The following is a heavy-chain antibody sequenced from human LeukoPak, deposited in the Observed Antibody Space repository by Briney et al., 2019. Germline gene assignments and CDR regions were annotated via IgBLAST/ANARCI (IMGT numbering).Heavy chain of an antibody. V-gene: IGHV4-39*01. CDR1: GGSISSSSYY. Sequence: SETLSLTCTVSGGSISSSSYYWGWIRQPPGKGLEWIGSIYYSGSTYYNPSLKSRVTISVDTSKNQFSLKLSSVTAADTAVYYCARRGPQWCMLHECDGPRDAFDIWGQGTMVTVSS. J-gene: IGHJ3*02. CDR3: ARRGPQWCMLHECDGPRDAFDI. D-gene: IGHD2-8*01. CDR2: IYYSGST.